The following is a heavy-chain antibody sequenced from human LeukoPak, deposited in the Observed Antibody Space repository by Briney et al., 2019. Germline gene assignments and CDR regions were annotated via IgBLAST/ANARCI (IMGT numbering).Heavy chain of an antibody. CDR2: ISAYNGNT. V-gene: IGHV1-18*01. CDR1: GYTFTSYG. J-gene: IGHJ4*02. CDR3: AREVYGYVWGSYRQPKYYFDY. D-gene: IGHD3-16*02. Sequence: GASVKVSCKASGYTFTSYGISWVRQAPGQGLEWMGWISAYNGNTNYAQKLQGRVTMTTDTSTSTAYMELRSLRSDDTAVYYCAREVYGYVWGSYRQPKYYFDYWGQGTLVTVSS.